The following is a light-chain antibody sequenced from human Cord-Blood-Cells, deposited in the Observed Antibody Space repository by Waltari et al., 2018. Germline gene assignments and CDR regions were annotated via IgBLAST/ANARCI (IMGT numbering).Light chain of an antibody. CDR2: RNN. CDR3: AAWDDSLSGVV. CDR1: SSSIGSNY. V-gene: IGLV1-47*01. Sequence: QSVLTQPPYASETPRQRVTTSCSGSSSSIGSNYVSWYQQLPGTAPKLLIYRNNQRPSGVPDRFSGSNSGTAASLAISGLRSEDEADYYCAAWDDSLSGVVFGGGTKLTVL. J-gene: IGLJ2*01.